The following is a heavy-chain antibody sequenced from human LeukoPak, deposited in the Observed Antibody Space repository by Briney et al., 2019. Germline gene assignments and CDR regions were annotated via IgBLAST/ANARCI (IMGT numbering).Heavy chain of an antibody. CDR2: IYYSGST. CDR1: GGSISSGGYY. J-gene: IGHJ3*02. CDR3: ARRPHEFWSAREAFEI. Sequence: PSETLSLTCTVSGGSISSGGYYWSWIRQHPGKGLEWIGYIYYSGSTYYNPSLKSRVTISVDTSKNQFSLKLSSVTAADTAVYYCARRPHEFWSAREAFEIWGQGTMVTVSS. D-gene: IGHD3-3*01. V-gene: IGHV4-31*03.